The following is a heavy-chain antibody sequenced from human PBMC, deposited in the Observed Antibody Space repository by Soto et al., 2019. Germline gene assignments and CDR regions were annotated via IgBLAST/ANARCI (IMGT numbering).Heavy chain of an antibody. CDR1: GFTFSNYW. V-gene: IGHV3-74*01. CDR2: INSDGTST. D-gene: IGHD3-10*01. Sequence: EVQVVESGGGLVQPGGSLRLSCAASGFTFSNYWIHWVRQAPGKGLVWVSRINSDGTSTSYADSVKGRFTISRDNAKNSRYLHINSLRVEDTTVYYCARAVRSGSYSYSYYGMDVWVEGTTVTVSS. CDR3: ARAVRSGSYSYSYYGMDV. J-gene: IGHJ6*04.